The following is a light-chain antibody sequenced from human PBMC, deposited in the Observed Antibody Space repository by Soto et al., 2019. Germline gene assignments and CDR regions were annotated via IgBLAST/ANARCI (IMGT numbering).Light chain of an antibody. J-gene: IGKJ1*01. Sequence: DIVMTQSPDSLAVSLGERATINCKSSQSVLHSSNNRNYLTWFQQKPGQPPKMLLYWASTRESGVPDRFSGSGSGTDFTLTISSLQAEDVAIYYCQQYYGTPWTFGQGTKVEIK. CDR1: QSVLHSSNNRNY. V-gene: IGKV4-1*01. CDR3: QQYYGTPWT. CDR2: WAS.